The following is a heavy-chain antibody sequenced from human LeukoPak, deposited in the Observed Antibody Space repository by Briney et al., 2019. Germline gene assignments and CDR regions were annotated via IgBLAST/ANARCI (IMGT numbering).Heavy chain of an antibody. V-gene: IGHV3-73*01. CDR2: IGSKANSYAT. CDR1: GFTFSGSA. CDR3: ARWVELWGGYVDY. D-gene: IGHD3-16*01. J-gene: IGHJ4*02. Sequence: GGSLRLSCAASGFTFSGSAMQWVRQASGKGPEWVGRIGSKANSYATAYAASVKDRFTISRDDSKNTAYLQMNSLRTEDTAVYYCARWVELWGGYVDYWGQGALVTVSS.